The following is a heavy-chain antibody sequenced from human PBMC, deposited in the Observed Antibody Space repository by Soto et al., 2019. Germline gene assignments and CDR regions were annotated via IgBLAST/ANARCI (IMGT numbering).Heavy chain of an antibody. CDR3: ARDRDLYSSSWSYYYGMDV. J-gene: IGHJ6*02. V-gene: IGHV1-2*04. D-gene: IGHD6-13*01. CDR1: GYTFTGYY. Sequence: ASVKVSFKASGYTFTGYYMHWVRQAPGQGLEWMGWINPNSGGTNYAQKFQGWVTMTRDTSISTAYMELSRLRSDDTAVYYCARDRDLYSSSWSYYYGMDVWGQGTTVTVSS. CDR2: INPNSGGT.